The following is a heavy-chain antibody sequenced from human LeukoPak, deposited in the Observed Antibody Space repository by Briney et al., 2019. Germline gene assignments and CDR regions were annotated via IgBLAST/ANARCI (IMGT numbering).Heavy chain of an antibody. J-gene: IGHJ4*02. D-gene: IGHD3-22*01. Sequence: GGSLRLSCAASGFIFTSYGMSWVRQAPGKGLEWVANIKQDGSEKYYVDSVKGRFTISRDNAKNSLYLQMNSLRAEDTAFYYCARDTDSYYYDSSGYYFEWWGQGTLVTVCS. CDR1: GFIFTSYG. V-gene: IGHV3-7*05. CDR2: IKQDGSEK. CDR3: ARDTDSYYYDSSGYYFEW.